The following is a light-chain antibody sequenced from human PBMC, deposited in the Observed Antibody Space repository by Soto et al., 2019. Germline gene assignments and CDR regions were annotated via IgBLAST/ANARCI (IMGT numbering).Light chain of an antibody. CDR3: LLVDSDGWV. CDR1: TGPVTSGHY. Sequence: QSVVTPEPSLTVSPGGTVTLTCGSSTGPVTSGHYPYWFQQKTGQAPRTLIFDTYNKQSWTPARFSGSLLGGKAALTLSGAQPEDEAVYHCLLVDSDGWVFGGGTKLTVL. J-gene: IGLJ3*02. V-gene: IGLV7-46*01. CDR2: DTY.